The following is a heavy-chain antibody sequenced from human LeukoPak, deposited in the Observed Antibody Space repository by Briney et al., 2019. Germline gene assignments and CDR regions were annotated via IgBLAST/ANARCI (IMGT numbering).Heavy chain of an antibody. CDR1: GFTFSSYG. CDR2: IWYDGSNK. Sequence: GGSLRLSCAASGFTFSSYGMHWVRQAPGKGLEWVAVIWYDGSNKYYADSVKGRFTISRDNSKNTLYLQMNSLRAEDTAVYYCAKYLQVLRFLEWLLFGVSFDYWGQGTLVTVSS. D-gene: IGHD3-3*01. CDR3: AKYLQVLRFLEWLLFGVSFDY. V-gene: IGHV3-33*06. J-gene: IGHJ4*02.